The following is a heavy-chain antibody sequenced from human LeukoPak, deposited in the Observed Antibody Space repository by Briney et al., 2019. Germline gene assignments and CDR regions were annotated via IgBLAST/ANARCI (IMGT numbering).Heavy chain of an antibody. D-gene: IGHD3-10*01. CDR2: IKSDGSST. CDR1: GFTFNTCA. Sequence: GGSLRLSCAASGFTFNTCAMNWVRQAPGKGLVWVSSIKSDGSSTTYADSVKGRFTISRDNAENTLYLQMNSLRVEDTAVYYCARISSMVRLYWGQRPLVTVSS. J-gene: IGHJ4*02. CDR3: ARISSMVRLY. V-gene: IGHV3-74*03.